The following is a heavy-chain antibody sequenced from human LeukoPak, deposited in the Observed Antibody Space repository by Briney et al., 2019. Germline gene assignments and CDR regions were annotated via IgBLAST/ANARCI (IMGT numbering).Heavy chain of an antibody. CDR1: GGSISSYY. Sequence: SETLSLTCTVSGGSISSYYWSWIRQPAGKGLEWIGRIYSTGSTNYNPSLKSRVTMSVDTSKNQFSPRLRSVTAADTAVYYCARQIASAGTAGFDFWGQGALVTVSS. V-gene: IGHV4-4*07. CDR2: IYSTGST. D-gene: IGHD6-13*01. CDR3: ARQIASAGTAGFDF. J-gene: IGHJ4*02.